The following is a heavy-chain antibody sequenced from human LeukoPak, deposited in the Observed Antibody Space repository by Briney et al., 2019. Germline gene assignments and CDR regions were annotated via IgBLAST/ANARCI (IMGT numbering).Heavy chain of an antibody. D-gene: IGHD3-22*01. Sequence: ASVKVSCKASGYTFTGYYMHWVRQAPGQGLEWMGWINPNSGGANYAQKFQGRVTMTRDTSISTAYMELSRLRSDDTAVYYCASSITMIVVVTPAPNFDYWGQGTLVTVSS. CDR2: INPNSGGA. CDR1: GYTFTGYY. V-gene: IGHV1-2*02. CDR3: ASSITMIVVVTPAPNFDY. J-gene: IGHJ4*02.